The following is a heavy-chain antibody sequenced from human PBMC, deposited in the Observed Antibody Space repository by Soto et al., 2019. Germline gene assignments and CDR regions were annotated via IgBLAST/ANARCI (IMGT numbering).Heavy chain of an antibody. J-gene: IGHJ6*02. CDR1: GGTFSSYA. D-gene: IGHD5-12*01. Sequence: SVKVSCKASGGTFSSYAISGVRQAPGQGLEWMGGIIPIFGTANYAQKFQGRVTITADESTSTAYMELSSLRSEDTAVYYCARDGYNYGRRYYYGMDVWGQGTTVTVSS. V-gene: IGHV1-69*13. CDR2: IIPIFGTA. CDR3: ARDGYNYGRRYYYGMDV.